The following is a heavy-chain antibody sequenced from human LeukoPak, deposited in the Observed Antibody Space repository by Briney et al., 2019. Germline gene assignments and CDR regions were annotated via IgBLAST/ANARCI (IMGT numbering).Heavy chain of an antibody. V-gene: IGHV4-4*07. Sequence: NPSETLSLTCTVSGGSISSYYWSWIRQPAGKGLEWIGRIYTSGSTNYNPSLKSRVTMSVDTSKNQFSLKLSSVTAADTAVYYCARDSVVGGYSGYDPGPYYFDYWGQGTLVTVSS. CDR2: IYTSGST. CDR3: ARDSVVGGYSGYDPGPYYFDY. D-gene: IGHD5-12*01. J-gene: IGHJ4*02. CDR1: GGSISSYY.